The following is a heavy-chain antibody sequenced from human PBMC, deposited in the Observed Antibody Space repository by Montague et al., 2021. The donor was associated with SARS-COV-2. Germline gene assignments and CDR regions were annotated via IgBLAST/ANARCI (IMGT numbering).Heavy chain of an antibody. Sequence: SETLSLTCAVHGGSFSTYSWNWIRQPPGKGLEWIGEIHHGGSTNYNPSLKSRVTISADTSKNQFSLKLTSVSAADTAVYYCARLGGGVVPSPILGVGPNYSYDYMDVWGKGTTVTVSS. CDR2: IHHGGST. V-gene: IGHV4-34*01. CDR1: GGSFSTYS. D-gene: IGHD3-10*01. J-gene: IGHJ6*03. CDR3: ARLGGGVVPSPILGVGPNYSYDYMDV.